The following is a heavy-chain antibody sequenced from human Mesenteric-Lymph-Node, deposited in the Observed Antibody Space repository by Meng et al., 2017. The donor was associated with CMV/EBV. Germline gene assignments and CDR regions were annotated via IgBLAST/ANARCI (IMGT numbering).Heavy chain of an antibody. CDR2: IVPINGVT. D-gene: IGHD1-26*01. CDR3: ARGNPMSSFDS. Sequence: ASVKVSCKPSGYTFTGYYMHWVRQAPAQGLEWMGWIVPINGVTNYAQEFQGRVTMTRDTSISTAYMELSRLRSDDTAVYYCARGNPMSSFDSWGQGTLVTVSS. V-gene: IGHV1-2*02. J-gene: IGHJ4*02. CDR1: GYTFTGYY.